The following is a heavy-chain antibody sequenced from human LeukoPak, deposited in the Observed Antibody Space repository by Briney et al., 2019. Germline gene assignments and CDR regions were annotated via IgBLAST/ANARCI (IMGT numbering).Heavy chain of an antibody. Sequence: GGSLRLSCAASGFTFDDYAMHWVRQAPGKGLEWVSGITWNNGFIEYADSVKGRFTISRDNAKNSLILQMNSLGPEDTALYYCAKVRSLSLAATEPLDYWGQGTLVTVSS. V-gene: IGHV3-9*01. J-gene: IGHJ4*02. D-gene: IGHD6-6*01. CDR2: ITWNNGFI. CDR3: AKVRSLSLAATEPLDY. CDR1: GFTFDDYA.